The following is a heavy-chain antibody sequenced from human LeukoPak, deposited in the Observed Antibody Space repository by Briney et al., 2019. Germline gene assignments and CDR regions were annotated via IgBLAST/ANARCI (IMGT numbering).Heavy chain of an antibody. Sequence: SETLSLTCTVSGGSISSYYWSWIRQPPGKGLEWIGYIYYSGSTNYNPSLKSRVTISIDTSKNQFSLKLSSVTAADTAVYYCARLPLRSHFDYWGQGTLVTVAS. J-gene: IGHJ4*02. CDR1: GGSISSYY. CDR2: IYYSGST. CDR3: ARLPLRSHFDY. V-gene: IGHV4-59*08.